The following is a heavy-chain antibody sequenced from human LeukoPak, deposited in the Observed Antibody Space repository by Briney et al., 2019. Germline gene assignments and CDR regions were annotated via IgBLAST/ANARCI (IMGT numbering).Heavy chain of an antibody. CDR2: IYYSGST. J-gene: IGHJ4*02. Sequence: SETLSLTCTVSGGSISSYYWSWIRQPPGKGLGWIGYIYYSGSTNYNPSLKSRVTISVDTSKNQFSLKLSSVTAADTAVYYCARQSTRLGPDYWGQGTLVTVSS. D-gene: IGHD6-19*01. CDR1: GGSISSYY. CDR3: ARQSTRLGPDY. V-gene: IGHV4-59*08.